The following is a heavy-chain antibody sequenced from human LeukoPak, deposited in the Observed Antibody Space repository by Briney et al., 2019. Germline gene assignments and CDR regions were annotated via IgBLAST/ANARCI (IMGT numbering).Heavy chain of an antibody. CDR3: AAVSRGVPAAIYSDFAFDV. Sequence: SVKVSCKASGFTFTSSAMQWVRQARGQRLEWIGWIVVGSGNTNYAQKFQERVTITRDMSTSTAYMELSSLRSEDTAVYYCAAVSRGVPAAIYSDFAFDVWGQGTMVTISS. D-gene: IGHD2-2*01. V-gene: IGHV1-58*02. CDR2: IVVGSGNT. J-gene: IGHJ3*01. CDR1: GFTFTSSA.